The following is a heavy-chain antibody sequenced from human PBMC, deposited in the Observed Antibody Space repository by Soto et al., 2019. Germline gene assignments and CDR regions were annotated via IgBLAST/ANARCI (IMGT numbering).Heavy chain of an antibody. Sequence: QITLKESGPTLVKPTQTLTLTCTFSGFSLSTSRVGVGWIRQPPGEALEWLALIYWDDDKRYSPSLKNRLTIIKDTHKNQLVLSMTNMDPVDTATYYCALRPPYGGTHFVYWGQGTLVTVSS. CDR3: ALRPPYGGTHFVY. CDR2: IYWDDDK. J-gene: IGHJ4*02. CDR1: GFSLSTSRVG. D-gene: IGHD2-15*01. V-gene: IGHV2-5*02.